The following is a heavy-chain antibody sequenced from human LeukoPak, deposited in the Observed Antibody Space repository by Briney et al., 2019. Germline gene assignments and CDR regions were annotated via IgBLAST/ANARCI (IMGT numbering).Heavy chain of an antibody. Sequence: PGGSLRLSCAASGFTFSDYYMSWIRQAPGKGLEWMAFISYDGSNKYYADSVKGRFTISRDNSKNTLYLQMNSLRAEDTAVYYCSSGWLFGYWGQGTLVTVSS. V-gene: IGHV3-30*03. CDR1: GFTFSDYY. D-gene: IGHD3-10*01. J-gene: IGHJ4*02. CDR3: SSGWLFGY. CDR2: ISYDGSNK.